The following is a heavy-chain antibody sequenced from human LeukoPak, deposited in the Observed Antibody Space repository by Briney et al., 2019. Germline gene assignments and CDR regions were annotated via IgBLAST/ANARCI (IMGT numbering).Heavy chain of an antibody. Sequence: ASVKVSCKASGYTFSSYGITWVRQAPGQGREWMGWISAYNGNTNYAQEFQGRVTMTTDTSTSVAYMELRSLRSDDTAVYYCTRGHMLYATGDGMDAWGQGTTVTVSS. CDR3: TRGHMLYATGDGMDA. CDR2: ISAYNGNT. D-gene: IGHD2-8*01. CDR1: GYTFSSYG. V-gene: IGHV1-18*01. J-gene: IGHJ6*02.